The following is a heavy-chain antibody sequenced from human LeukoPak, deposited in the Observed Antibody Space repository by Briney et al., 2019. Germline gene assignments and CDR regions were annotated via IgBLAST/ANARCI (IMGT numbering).Heavy chain of an antibody. CDR3: ARDVTGYIDY. D-gene: IGHD3-16*02. CDR2: ISSSSSYI. J-gene: IGHJ4*02. CDR1: GFTFRSYS. Sequence: GGSLRLSCAASGFTFRSYSMNWVCQAPGKGLEWVSSISSSSSYIYYADSVKGRFTISRDNAKNSLYLQMNSLRAEDTAVYYCARDVTGYIDYWGQGTLVTVSS. V-gene: IGHV3-21*01.